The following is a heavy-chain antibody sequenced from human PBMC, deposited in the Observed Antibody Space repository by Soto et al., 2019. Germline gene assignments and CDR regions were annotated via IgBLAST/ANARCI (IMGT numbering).Heavy chain of an antibody. CDR3: ARHNGPLYVGYYYDMDV. V-gene: IGHV4-39*01. Sequence: QLQLQESGPGLVKPSETLSLTCTVSGGSISSSSYYWGWIRQPPGKGLEWIGSIYYSGYTYYNPSLKSRVTISVDTSKDQFSVKLIAVTAADTAVYYCARHNGPLYVGYYYDMDVWGQGTTVTVSS. J-gene: IGHJ6*02. CDR1: GGSISSSSYY. D-gene: IGHD3-16*01. CDR2: IYYSGYT.